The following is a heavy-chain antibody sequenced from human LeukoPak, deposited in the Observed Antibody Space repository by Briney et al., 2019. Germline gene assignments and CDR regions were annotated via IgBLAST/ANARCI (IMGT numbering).Heavy chain of an antibody. Sequence: GGSLRLSCAASGFTLSTYWMNWVRQAPGKGLEWVATIRQDGSEKYYVDSVKGRFTISRDNAKNSLYLQMNSLRAEDTAVYYCARDRNTDFWSGYYTNYCDYWGQGTLVTVSS. CDR2: IRQDGSEK. CDR1: GFTLSTYW. J-gene: IGHJ4*02. V-gene: IGHV3-7*01. D-gene: IGHD3-3*01. CDR3: ARDRNTDFWSGYYTNYCDY.